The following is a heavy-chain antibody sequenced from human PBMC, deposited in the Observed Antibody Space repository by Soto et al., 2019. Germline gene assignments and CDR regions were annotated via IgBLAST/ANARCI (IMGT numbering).Heavy chain of an antibody. CDR1: GGTFSSYA. CDR2: IIPIFGTA. CDR3: ARKGRDVYSNYYYYGMDA. Sequence: ASVKVSCKASGGTFSSYAISWVRQAPGQGLEWMGGIIPIFGTANYAEKFQGRVTMTTDSSISTAYMELSGLRSEDTAVYFCARKGRDVYSNYYYYGMDAGGQGTTVPVSS. D-gene: IGHD5-12*01. J-gene: IGHJ6*02. V-gene: IGHV1-69*05.